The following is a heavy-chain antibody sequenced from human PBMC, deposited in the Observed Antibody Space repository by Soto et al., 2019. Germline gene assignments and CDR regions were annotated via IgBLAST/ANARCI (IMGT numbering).Heavy chain of an antibody. CDR1: GYTFTSYD. Sequence: ASVKVSCKASGYTFTSYDINWVRQATGQGLEWMGWMNPNSGNTGYAQKFQGRVTMTRNTSISTAYMELSSLRSEDTVVYYCARDAGEGFLEWFPNNYYYYGMDFWGQGTTVTVSS. D-gene: IGHD3-3*01. J-gene: IGHJ6*02. CDR2: MNPNSGNT. V-gene: IGHV1-8*01. CDR3: ARDAGEGFLEWFPNNYYYYGMDF.